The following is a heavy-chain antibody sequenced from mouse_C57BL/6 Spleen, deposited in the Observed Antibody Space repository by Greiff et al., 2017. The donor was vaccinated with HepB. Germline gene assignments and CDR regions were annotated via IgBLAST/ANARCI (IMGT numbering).Heavy chain of an antibody. Sequence: EVKLMASGGGLVKPGGSLKLSCAASGFTFSDYGMHWVRQAPEKGLEWVAYISSGSSTIYYADTVKGRFTISRDNAKNTLFLHMTSLRSEDTAMYYCARAWDYYGSSEFAYWGQGTLVTVSA. CDR2: ISSGSSTI. V-gene: IGHV5-17*01. J-gene: IGHJ3*01. CDR1: GFTFSDYG. CDR3: ARAWDYYGSSEFAY. D-gene: IGHD1-1*01.